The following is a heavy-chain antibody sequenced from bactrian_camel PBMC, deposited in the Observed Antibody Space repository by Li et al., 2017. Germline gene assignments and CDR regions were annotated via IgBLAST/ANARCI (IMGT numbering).Heavy chain of an antibody. CDR3: AADGGIGGYCGRPVYEYGS. V-gene: IGHV3S55*01. D-gene: IGHD1*01. Sequence: HVQLVESGGGSVQAGGSLTLSCLASGFTVSTGYMAWFRQAPGQEREGVAAIDTAGAATYTCSVQGRFTISKDNVKNTLNLQMNSLKPEGTAMYYCAADGGIGGYCGRPVYEYGSVGQGT. CDR1: GFTVSTGY. J-gene: IGHJ4*01. CDR2: IDTAGAA.